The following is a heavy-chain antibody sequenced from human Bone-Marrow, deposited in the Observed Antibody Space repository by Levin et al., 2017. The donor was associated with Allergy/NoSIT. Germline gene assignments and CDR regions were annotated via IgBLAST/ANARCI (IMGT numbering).Heavy chain of an antibody. CDR2: IYYTGNT. Sequence: SETLSLTCTVSGGSISSYYWSWIRQPPGKGLEWIGYIYYTGNTNNNPSLKSRVTISIDTSKNQFSLKLSSVTAADTAVYYCARDREAFGPWGQGILVTVSS. CDR3: ARDREAFGP. J-gene: IGHJ5*02. V-gene: IGHV4-59*01. CDR1: GGSISSYY.